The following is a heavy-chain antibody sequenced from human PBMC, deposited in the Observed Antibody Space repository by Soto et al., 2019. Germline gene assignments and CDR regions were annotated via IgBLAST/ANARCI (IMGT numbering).Heavy chain of an antibody. CDR2: IYYSGST. V-gene: IGHV4-59*08. D-gene: IGHD4-17*01. CDR3: ARHVDGDYAPYNWFDP. J-gene: IGHJ5*02. Sequence: PSETLSLTCAVSSGSISSYDWSWIRQPPGKGLEWIGYIYYSGSTNYNPSLKSRVTISVDTSKNQFSLKLSSVTAADTAVYYCARHVDGDYAPYNWFDPWGQGTLVTSPQ. CDR1: SGSISSYD.